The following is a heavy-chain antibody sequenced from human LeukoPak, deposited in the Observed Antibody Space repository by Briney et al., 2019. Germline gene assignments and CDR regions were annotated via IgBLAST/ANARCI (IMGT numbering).Heavy chain of an antibody. V-gene: IGHV3-7*01. D-gene: IGHD1-20*01. CDR1: GFTFSSYW. CDR2: IKQDGSEK. Sequence: PGGSLRLSCAASGFTFSSYWMSWVRQAPGKGLEWVANIKQDGSEKYYVDSVKGRFTISRDNAKNSLYLQMNSLRAEDTAVYYCARESKWAYNWNYFDYWGQGTLVTDSS. CDR3: ARESKWAYNWNYFDY. J-gene: IGHJ4*02.